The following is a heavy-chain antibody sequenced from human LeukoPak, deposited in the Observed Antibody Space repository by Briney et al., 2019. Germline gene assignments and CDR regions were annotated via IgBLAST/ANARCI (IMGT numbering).Heavy chain of an antibody. V-gene: IGHV3-23*01. CDR2: ISGSGGST. CDR1: GFTFSIYA. D-gene: IGHD3-22*01. Sequence: PGGSLRLSCAASGFTFSIYAMSWVRQAPGKGPEWVSSISGSGGSTYYTDLVKGRFTISRDNSKNTLYLQMNSLRAEDTAVYYCAKDRPNYYESNGDYYRRNGDYWGQGTLVTVSS. CDR3: AKDRPNYYESNGDYYRRNGDY. J-gene: IGHJ4*02.